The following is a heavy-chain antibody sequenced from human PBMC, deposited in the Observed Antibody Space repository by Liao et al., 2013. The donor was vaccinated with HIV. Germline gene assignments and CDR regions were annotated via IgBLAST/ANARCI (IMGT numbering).Heavy chain of an antibody. J-gene: IGHJ4*02. Sequence: QVQLQESGPGLVTASQTLSLTCTVSGGSISRGDYYWSWIRQSPGKGLEWIGYIYYSGSTFYSPSLRSRVSISIDTSKNLFSLNLTSATAADTAIYYCANYGDYFDSWGQGALVTVSS. V-gene: IGHV4-30-4*08. CDR3: ANYGDYFDS. CDR1: GGSISRGDYY. D-gene: IGHD4-17*01. CDR2: IYYSGST.